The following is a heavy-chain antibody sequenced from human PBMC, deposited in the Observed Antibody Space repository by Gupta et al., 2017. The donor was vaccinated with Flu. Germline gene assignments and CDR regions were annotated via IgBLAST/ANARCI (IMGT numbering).Heavy chain of an antibody. Sequence: YMSWSRQAPGKGPEWVAYISKSGDTMYYAESVQGRFTVSRDNAKNSLFLQMDRLRGEDSALYYCATFPFSSGYLLDYWGQGTPVTVSS. CDR1: Y. J-gene: IGHJ4*02. V-gene: IGHV3-11*01. CDR2: ISKSGDTM. CDR3: ATFPFSSGYLLDY. D-gene: IGHD6-19*01.